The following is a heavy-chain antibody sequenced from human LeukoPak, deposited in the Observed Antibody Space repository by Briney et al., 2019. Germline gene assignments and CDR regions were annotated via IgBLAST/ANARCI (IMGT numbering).Heavy chain of an antibody. V-gene: IGHV3-23*01. CDR1: GFMFRSYV. Sequence: GGPLRLSCAASGFMFRSYVMSWVRLAPGKGLEWVSSIRGSGDTTYYPDSVKGRFSISRDNSGNTLYLQMNSLRAEDTAVYYCAKGAYYSGSGSSWFFDYWGEGALVTVSS. J-gene: IGHJ4*02. D-gene: IGHD3-10*01. CDR2: IRGSGDTT. CDR3: AKGAYYSGSGSSWFFDY.